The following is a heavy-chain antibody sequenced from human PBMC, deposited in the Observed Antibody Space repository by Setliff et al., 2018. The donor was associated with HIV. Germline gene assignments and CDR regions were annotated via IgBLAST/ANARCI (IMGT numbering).Heavy chain of an antibody. J-gene: IGHJ5*02. CDR1: GGSASNSRYY. CDR3: ASRVYYYDSNNFLREEGFDP. CDR2: IHYNEKT. Sequence: SETLSLTCTVSGGSASNSRYYWAWIRQPPGKGLEYIGSIHYNEKTYYNPSLKSRVTISIDTSKNQFSLNLTSVTAADTAVYYCASRVYYYDSNNFLREEGFDPLGQGTLVTVSS. V-gene: IGHV4-39*01. D-gene: IGHD3-22*01.